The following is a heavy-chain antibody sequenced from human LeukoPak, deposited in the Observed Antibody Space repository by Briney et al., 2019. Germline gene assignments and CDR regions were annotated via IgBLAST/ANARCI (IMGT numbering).Heavy chain of an antibody. Sequence: GGSLRLSCAASEFSVGSNYMTWVRQAPGKGLEWVSLIYSGGSTYYADSVKGRFTISRDNSKNTLYLQMNSLRAEDTAVYYCAKSFDSSGPYYFDYWGQGTLVTVSS. D-gene: IGHD3-22*01. J-gene: IGHJ4*02. CDR1: EFSVGSNY. CDR3: AKSFDSSGPYYFDY. V-gene: IGHV3-66*01. CDR2: IYSGGST.